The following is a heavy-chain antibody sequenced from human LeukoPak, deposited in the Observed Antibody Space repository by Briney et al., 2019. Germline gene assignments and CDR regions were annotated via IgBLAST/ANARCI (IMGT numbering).Heavy chain of an antibody. Sequence: ASVKVPCKASGYTFTSYAMNWVRQAPGQGLEWMGWINTNTGNPTYAQGFTGRFVFSLDTSVSTAYLQISSLKAEDTAVYYCARGIWFGELPPTPYFDYWGQGTLVTVSS. CDR2: INTNTGNP. CDR3: ARGIWFGELPPTPYFDY. J-gene: IGHJ4*02. CDR1: GYTFTSYA. V-gene: IGHV7-4-1*02. D-gene: IGHD3-10*01.